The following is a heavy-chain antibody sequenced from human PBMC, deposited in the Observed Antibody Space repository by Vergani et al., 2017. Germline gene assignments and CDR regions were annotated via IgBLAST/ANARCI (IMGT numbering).Heavy chain of an antibody. Sequence: QVHVQESGPELVKPSQTLSLTCTVSGASISSGAYYWTWIRQHPQKGLEWIGFIYYSGSTYYNPSLKGRVTISLDSSKNQFSLKLSSVTAADTAVYYCAREVTTVDGNPSNENYYIDVWGKGTTVTVSS. V-gene: IGHV4-31*03. CDR2: IYYSGST. CDR3: AREVTTVDGNPSNENYYIDV. J-gene: IGHJ6*03. D-gene: IGHD4-17*01. CDR1: GASISSGAYY.